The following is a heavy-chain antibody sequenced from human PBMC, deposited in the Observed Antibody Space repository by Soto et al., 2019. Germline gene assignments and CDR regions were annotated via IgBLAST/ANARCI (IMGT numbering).Heavy chain of an antibody. V-gene: IGHV3-15*07. CDR2: IKSKTDGGTT. Sequence: EVQLVESGGGLVKPGGSLRLSCAASGFTFSNAWMNWVRQAPGKGLEWVGRIKSKTDGGTTDYAAPVKGRFTISRDDSKNTLYLQMNSLKTEDTAVYYCTTDLEQQLHITILDAFDIWGQGTMVTVSS. CDR3: TTDLEQQLHITILDAFDI. D-gene: IGHD6-13*01. J-gene: IGHJ3*02. CDR1: GFTFSNAW.